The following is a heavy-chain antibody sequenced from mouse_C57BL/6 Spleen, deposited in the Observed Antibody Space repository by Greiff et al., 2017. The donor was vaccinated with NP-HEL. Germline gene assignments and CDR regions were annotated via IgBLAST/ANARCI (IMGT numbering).Heavy chain of an antibody. CDR3: ARDGNYDWYFDV. V-gene: IGHV1-80*01. CDR1: GYAFSSYW. D-gene: IGHD2-1*01. J-gene: IGHJ1*03. CDR2: IYPGDGDT. Sequence: QVQLQQSGAELVKPGASVKISCKASGYAFSSYWMNWVKQRPGKGLEWIGQIYPGDGDTNYNGKCKGKATLTADKSSSTAYMQLSSLTSEDSAVYFCARDGNYDWYFDVWGTGTTVTVSS.